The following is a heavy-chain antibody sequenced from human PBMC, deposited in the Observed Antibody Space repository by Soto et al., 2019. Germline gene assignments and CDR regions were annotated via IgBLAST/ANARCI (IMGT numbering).Heavy chain of an antibody. CDR3: VKRGRNWGAFDL. D-gene: IGHD3-16*01. Sequence: QLLESGGDLVQPGKSLRLSCAASGFMLDNYAMSWIRQAPGKRPEWISTVGGSDGDSNGVAWYEDSVRGRFIISSDMAANILSLQMDNLRVEDTARSYCVKRGRNWGAFDLLGQGTKVVVSS. J-gene: IGHJ3*01. CDR1: GFMLDNYA. V-gene: IGHV3-23*01. CDR2: VGGSDGDSNGVA.